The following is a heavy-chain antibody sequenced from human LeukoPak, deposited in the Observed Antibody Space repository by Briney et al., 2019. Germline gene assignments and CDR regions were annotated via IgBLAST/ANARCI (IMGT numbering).Heavy chain of an antibody. Sequence: PGRSLRLSCAASGFTFDDYAMHWVRQAPGKGLEWVSGISWNSGSIGYADSVKGRFTISRDNAKNSLYLQMNSLRAEDTALYYCAKALDGSRGYRDAFDIWGQGTTVTVSS. V-gene: IGHV3-9*01. J-gene: IGHJ3*02. D-gene: IGHD3-22*01. CDR1: GFTFDDYA. CDR3: AKALDGSRGYRDAFDI. CDR2: ISWNSGSI.